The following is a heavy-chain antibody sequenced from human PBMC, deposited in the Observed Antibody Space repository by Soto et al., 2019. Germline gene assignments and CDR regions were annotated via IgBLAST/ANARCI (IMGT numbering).Heavy chain of an antibody. CDR3: ARVVQRAEAWFGP. V-gene: IGHV1-18*01. CDR1: GYTFSNYG. D-gene: IGHD1-1*01. Sequence: ASVKVSCKTSGYTFSNYGITWVRQAPGQPLEWLGWISLYSDGTNYAQKFQGRVSMTTDTSTTTAYMELRSLRSDDTAVYYCARVVQRAEAWFGPWGQGSLVTVSS. J-gene: IGHJ5*02. CDR2: ISLYSDGT.